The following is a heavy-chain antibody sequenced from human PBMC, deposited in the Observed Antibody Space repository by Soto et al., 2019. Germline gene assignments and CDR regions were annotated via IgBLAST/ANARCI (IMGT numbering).Heavy chain of an antibody. CDR1: GFTFGDYA. Sequence: SGGSLRLSCTGSGFTFGDYAMSWSRQAPGKGLEWVGVTRSKAYGETTDYAASVKGRFTILRDDSKSIAYLQMNSLQSEDTGVYYCTRYTYTSSYSYFGMDVWGHWTTVTVSS. D-gene: IGHD2-2*01. CDR3: TRYTYTSSYSYFGMDV. CDR2: TRSKAYGETT. V-gene: IGHV3-49*03. J-gene: IGHJ6*02.